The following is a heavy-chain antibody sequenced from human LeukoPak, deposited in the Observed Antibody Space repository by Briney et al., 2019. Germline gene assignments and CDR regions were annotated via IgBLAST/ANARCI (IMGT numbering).Heavy chain of an antibody. CDR1: GFTFSSYV. CDR3: ARDGDSGSAFDI. CDR2: IWYDGSNK. Sequence: GGSLRLSCAPSGFTFSSYVMHWVRQAPGKGLEWVAVIWYDGSNKYYADSVKGRFTISRDNSKNTLYLQRNSLRAEDTAVYYCARDGDSGSAFDIWGQGTMVTVSS. D-gene: IGHD1-26*01. J-gene: IGHJ3*02. V-gene: IGHV3-33*01.